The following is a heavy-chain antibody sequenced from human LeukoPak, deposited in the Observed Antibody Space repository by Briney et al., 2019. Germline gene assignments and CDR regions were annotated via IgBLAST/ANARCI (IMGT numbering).Heavy chain of an antibody. D-gene: IGHD6-13*01. V-gene: IGHV3-7*01. CDR1: GFTFSSYW. CDR2: IKQDGSEK. Sequence: SGGSLRLSCAASGFTFSSYWMSWVRQAPGKGLEWVANIKQDGSEKYYVASVKGRFTISRDNAKNSLYLQMNSLRAEDTAVYYCARGAAAGVFDYWGQGTLVTVSS. J-gene: IGHJ4*02. CDR3: ARGAAAGVFDY.